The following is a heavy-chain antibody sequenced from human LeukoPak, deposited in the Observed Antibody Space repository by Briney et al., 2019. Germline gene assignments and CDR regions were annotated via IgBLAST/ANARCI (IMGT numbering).Heavy chain of an antibody. V-gene: IGHV1-18*01. J-gene: IGHJ3*02. D-gene: IGHD3-10*01. Sequence: GASVKVSCKATGYTFTNFNWVRQAPGRGLEWMGWISTYNGHTNYAQKLQGRVTMTTDTSTSTAYMELRSLRSDDTAVYYCARDQGLLLWFGELLGNDAFDIWGQGTMVTVSS. CDR2: ISTYNGHT. CDR3: ARDQGLLLWFGELLGNDAFDI. CDR1: GYTFTN.